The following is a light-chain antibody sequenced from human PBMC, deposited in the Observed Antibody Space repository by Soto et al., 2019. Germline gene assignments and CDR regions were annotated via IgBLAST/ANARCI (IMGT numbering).Light chain of an antibody. CDR2: GAS. V-gene: IGKV3-20*01. Sequence: EIVLPQSPATLSLSQGESATLSCRASQTGRSSLAWYQQKPGQAPRLLIYGASSRATGIPDRFSGSGSGTDFTLTISRLEPEDLAVYYCQQYGSSPPWTFGQGTKVDIK. CDR1: QTGRSS. CDR3: QQYGSSPPWT. J-gene: IGKJ1*01.